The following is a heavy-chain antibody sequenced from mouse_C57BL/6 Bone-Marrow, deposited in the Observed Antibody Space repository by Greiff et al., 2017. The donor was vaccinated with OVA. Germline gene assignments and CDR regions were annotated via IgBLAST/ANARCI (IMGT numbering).Heavy chain of an antibody. CDR2: IDPSDSDT. CDR3: ASGDSSGPWFAY. Sequence: QVQLQQPGAELVRPGSSVKLSCKASGYTFTSYWMHWVKQRPIQGLEWIGNIDPSDSDTHYNQKFKDKATLTVDKSSSTAYMQLSSLTSEDSAVYDCASGDSSGPWFAYWGQGTLVTVSA. D-gene: IGHD3-2*02. CDR1: GYTFTSYW. V-gene: IGHV1-52*01. J-gene: IGHJ3*01.